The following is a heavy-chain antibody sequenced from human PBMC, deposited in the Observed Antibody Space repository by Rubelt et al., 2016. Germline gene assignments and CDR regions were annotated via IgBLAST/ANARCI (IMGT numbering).Heavy chain of an antibody. CDR2: IWYDGSNK. J-gene: IGHJ2*01. Sequence: AASGFTFSSYGMHWVRQAPGKGLEWVAVIWYDGSNKYYADSVKGRFTISRDNSKNTLYLQMNSLRAEDTAVYYCARDGMYSGSYSQLIWYFDLWGRGTLVTVSS. V-gene: IGHV3-33*01. CDR1: GFTFSSYG. D-gene: IGHD1-26*01. CDR3: ARDGMYSGSYSQLIWYFDL.